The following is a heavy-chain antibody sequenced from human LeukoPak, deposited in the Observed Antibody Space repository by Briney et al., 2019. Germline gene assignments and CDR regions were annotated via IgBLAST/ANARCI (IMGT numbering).Heavy chain of an antibody. CDR2: MNPNRGNT. CDR1: GYTFTRYD. CDR3: ATRLWLDGFDI. D-gene: IGHD2-21*01. Sequence: ASVKVSCKAFGYTFTRYDINWVRQATGQGLEWMGWMNPNRGNTGYAQKFQGRVTITRNTSISTAYMELSSLRSEDTAVYYCATRLWLDGFDIWGQGTMVTVSS. V-gene: IGHV1-8*03. J-gene: IGHJ3*02.